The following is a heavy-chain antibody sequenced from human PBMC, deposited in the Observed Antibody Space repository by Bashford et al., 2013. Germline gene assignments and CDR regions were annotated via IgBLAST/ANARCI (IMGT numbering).Heavy chain of an antibody. CDR1: GGSISSSSYY. CDR2: IYYSGST. Sequence: SETLSLTCTVSGGSISSSSYYWGWIRQPPGKGLEWIGSIYYSGSTYYNPSLKSRVTISVDTSKNQFSLKLSSVTAADTALYYCASTNSYYDSSGYYSDFEYWGQGTLVTVSS. V-gene: IGHV4-39*07. CDR3: ASTNSYYDSSGYYSDFEY. J-gene: IGHJ4*02. D-gene: IGHD3-22*01.